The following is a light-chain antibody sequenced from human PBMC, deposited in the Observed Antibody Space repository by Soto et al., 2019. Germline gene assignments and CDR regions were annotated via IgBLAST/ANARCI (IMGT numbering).Light chain of an antibody. CDR2: AAS. CDR1: QTTNNY. J-gene: IGKJ1*01. V-gene: IGKV1-39*01. Sequence: DIQLTQSPSSLSASLGDSVTITCRASQTTNNYLNWYQQKPGKAPQLLIYAASSLQSGVPSRFSGSGSGTDFTLTISSLQFEDFATYYCQQSYSGPPTFGQGTKVEIK. CDR3: QQSYSGPPT.